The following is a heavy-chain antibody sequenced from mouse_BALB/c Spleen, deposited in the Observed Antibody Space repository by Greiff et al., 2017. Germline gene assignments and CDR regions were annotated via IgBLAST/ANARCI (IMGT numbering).Heavy chain of an antibody. V-gene: IGHV1-80*01. J-gene: IGHJ4*01. D-gene: IGHD2-14*01. CDR3: ARRNYRYDYAMDY. CDR2: IYPGDGDT. Sequence: QVQLQQSGAELVRPGSSVKISCKASGYAFSSYWMNWVKQRPGQGLEWIGQIYPGDGDTNYNGKFKGKATLTADKSSSTAYMQLSSLTSEDSAVYFCARRNYRYDYAMDYWGQGTSVTVSS. CDR1: GYAFSSYW.